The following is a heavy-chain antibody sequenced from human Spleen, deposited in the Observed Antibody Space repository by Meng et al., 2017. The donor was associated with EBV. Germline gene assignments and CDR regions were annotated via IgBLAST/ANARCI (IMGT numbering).Heavy chain of an antibody. D-gene: IGHD2-2*01. Sequence: QVKLVRSGAEVKKPGASVKISCKASGYTFTNYNVHWVRQAPGQGLEWMGIINPSVGSTSYAQRFQGRVTMTRDTSTSTVSMELSSLRSEDTAVYYCARDPCIISCYNWFDPWGQGTLVTVSS. J-gene: IGHJ5*02. CDR2: INPSVGST. V-gene: IGHV1-46*01. CDR1: GYTFTNYN. CDR3: ARDPCIISCYNWFDP.